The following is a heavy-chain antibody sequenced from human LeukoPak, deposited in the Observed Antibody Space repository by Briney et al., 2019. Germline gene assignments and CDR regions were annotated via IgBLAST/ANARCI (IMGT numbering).Heavy chain of an antibody. CDR1: GGSISSSSYY. CDR2: IYYSGST. J-gene: IGHJ4*02. D-gene: IGHD2-2*01. Sequence: SETLSLTCTVSGGSISSSSYYWGWIRQPPGKGLEWIGSIYYSGSTYYNPSLKSRVTISVDTSKNQFSLKLSSVTAADTAVYYCARGDIVVVSADYWGQGTLVTVSS. CDR3: ARGDIVVVSADY. V-gene: IGHV4-39*01.